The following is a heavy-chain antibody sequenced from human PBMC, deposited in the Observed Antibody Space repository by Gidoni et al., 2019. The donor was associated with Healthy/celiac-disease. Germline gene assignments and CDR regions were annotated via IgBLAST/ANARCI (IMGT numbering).Heavy chain of an antibody. Sequence: QVQRVQSGAEVKKPGSSVKVSCKSSGGTFSSYAVSWVRQAPGQGLEWMGGIIPIFGTANYAQKFQGRVTITADESTSTAYMELSSLRSEDTAVYYCARGSPTGYSSDERDYYYYGMDVWGQGTTVTVSS. CDR3: ARGSPTGYSSDERDYYYYGMDV. CDR2: IIPIFGTA. D-gene: IGHD6-19*01. J-gene: IGHJ6*02. CDR1: GGTFSSYA. V-gene: IGHV1-69*01.